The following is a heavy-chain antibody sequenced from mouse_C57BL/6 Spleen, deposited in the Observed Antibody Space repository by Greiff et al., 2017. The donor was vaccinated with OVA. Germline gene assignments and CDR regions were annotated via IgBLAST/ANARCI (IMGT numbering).Heavy chain of an antibody. J-gene: IGHJ2*01. D-gene: IGHD1-1*01. V-gene: IGHV6-3*01. Sequence: EVKLMESGGGLVQPGGSMKLSCVASGFTFSNYWMNWVRQSPEKGLEWVAQIRLKSDNYATHYAESVKGRFTISRDDSKSSVYLQMNNLRAEDTGIYYCTVLLPYFDYWGQGTTLTVSS. CDR1: GFTFSNYW. CDR2: IRLKSDNYAT. CDR3: TVLLPYFDY.